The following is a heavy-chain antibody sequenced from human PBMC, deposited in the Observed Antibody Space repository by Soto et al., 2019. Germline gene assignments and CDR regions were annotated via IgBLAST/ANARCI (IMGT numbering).Heavy chain of an antibody. CDR1: GRPFSGSY. J-gene: IGHJ6*02. Sequence: SEPLSPTSSFSGRPFSGSYWSWIRQPPGKGLEWIGEINHSGSTNYNPSLKSRVTISVDTSKNQFSLKLSSVTAADTAVYYCAVATTDYYYYGMDVWGQGTTVT. CDR3: AVATTDYYYYGMDV. CDR2: INHSGST. V-gene: IGHV4-34*01. D-gene: IGHD5-12*01.